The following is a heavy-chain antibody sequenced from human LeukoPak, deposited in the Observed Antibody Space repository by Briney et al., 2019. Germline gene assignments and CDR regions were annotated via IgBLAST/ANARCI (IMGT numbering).Heavy chain of an antibody. V-gene: IGHV3-23*01. Sequence: GGSLRLSCAASGFTFSSYSMSWVRQAPGEGLEWVSAFIGCGDSTYYADSGKGRFTISRDNSKNTLYLQMNSLRAEDTAVYYCAKDPAGYCSSTSCYPHGWFDPWGQGTLVTVSS. D-gene: IGHD2-2*01. CDR1: GFTFSSYS. CDR3: AKDPAGYCSSTSCYPHGWFDP. J-gene: IGHJ5*02. CDR2: FIGCGDST.